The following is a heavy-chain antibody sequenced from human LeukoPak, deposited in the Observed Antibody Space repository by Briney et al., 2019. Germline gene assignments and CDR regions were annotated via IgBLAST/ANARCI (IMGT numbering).Heavy chain of an antibody. V-gene: IGHV3-48*03. CDR1: GFTFSSYE. CDR3: ASDYYGDYAPFDP. Sequence: LPGGSQRLSCAASGFTFSSYEMNWVRQAPGKGLEWVSYISSSGSTIYYADSVKGRSTISRDNAKNSLYLQMNSLRAEDTAVYYCASDYYGDYAPFDPWGQGTLVTVSS. CDR2: ISSSGSTI. D-gene: IGHD4-17*01. J-gene: IGHJ5*02.